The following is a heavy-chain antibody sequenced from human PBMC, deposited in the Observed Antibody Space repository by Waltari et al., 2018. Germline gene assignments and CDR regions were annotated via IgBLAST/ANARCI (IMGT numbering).Heavy chain of an antibody. CDR1: GYTFTSYA. CDR3: ARDYSFDHQFDL. V-gene: IGHV1-69*01. D-gene: IGHD3-16*01. J-gene: IGHJ2*01. CDR2: IIPIFGTA. Sequence: QVQLVQSGSELKKPGASVKVSCKASGYTFTSYAMNWVRQAPGQGLEWMGGIIPIFGTANYAQKFQGRVTITTDESTSTAYMELSSLRSEDTAVYYCARDYSFDHQFDLWGRGTLVTVSS.